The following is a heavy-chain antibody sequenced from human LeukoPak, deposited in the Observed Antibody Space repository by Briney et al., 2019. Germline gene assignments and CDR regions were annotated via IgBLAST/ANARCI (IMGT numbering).Heavy chain of an antibody. D-gene: IGHD6-13*01. Sequence: SETLSLTCTVSGGSISSYYWSCIRQPPGKGLEWIGYIYYSGSTNYNPSLKSRVTISVDTSKNQFSLKLSSVTAADTAVYYCARARYSSSWYRGRNWFDPWGQGTLVTVSS. J-gene: IGHJ5*02. V-gene: IGHV4-59*01. CDR3: ARARYSSSWYRGRNWFDP. CDR1: GGSISSYY. CDR2: IYYSGST.